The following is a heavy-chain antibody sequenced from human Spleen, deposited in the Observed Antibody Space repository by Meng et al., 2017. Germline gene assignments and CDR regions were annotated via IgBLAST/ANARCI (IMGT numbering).Heavy chain of an antibody. CDR3: TRDGYSDCSSTSCFDY. Sequence: VELFRCGYEVKRPVLSVKVSIQASVYTFTHYAINWLRQAPGQELEWMGWIDTNTGNPTDAKGFTGRFVFSLNTSVSTAYLQISSLKADDTAVYYCTRDGYSDCSSTSCFDYWGQGTLVTVSS. J-gene: IGHJ4*02. CDR2: IDTNTGNP. V-gene: IGHV7-4-1*02. D-gene: IGHD2-2*01. CDR1: VYTFTHYA.